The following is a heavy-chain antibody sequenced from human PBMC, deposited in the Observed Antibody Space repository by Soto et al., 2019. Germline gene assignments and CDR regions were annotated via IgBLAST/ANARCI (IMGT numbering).Heavy chain of an antibody. CDR3: ASIVGATHY. J-gene: IGHJ4*02. V-gene: IGHV4-59*01. CDR2: IYYSGST. D-gene: IGHD1-26*01. Sequence: SETLSLTCTVSGGSISSYYWSWIRQPPGKGLEWIGYIYYSGSTNHNPSLKSRVTISVDTSKNQFSLKLSSVTAADTAVYYCASIVGATHYWGQGTLVTVSS. CDR1: GGSISSYY.